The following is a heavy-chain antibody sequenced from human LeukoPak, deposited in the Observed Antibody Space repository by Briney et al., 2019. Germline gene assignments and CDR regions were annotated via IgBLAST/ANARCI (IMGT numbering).Heavy chain of an antibody. Sequence: GASVKVSCKASGYTFTGYFMHWVRQAPGQGLEWMGWINPNSGGTNYAQKFQGRVTMTRDTSISTAYMELSSLRSEDTAVYYCARLGDYVWGSYRYTGVTWFDPWGQGTLVTVSS. J-gene: IGHJ5*02. CDR3: ARLGDYVWGSYRYTGVTWFDP. CDR1: GYTFTGYF. D-gene: IGHD3-16*02. CDR2: INPNSGGT. V-gene: IGHV1-2*02.